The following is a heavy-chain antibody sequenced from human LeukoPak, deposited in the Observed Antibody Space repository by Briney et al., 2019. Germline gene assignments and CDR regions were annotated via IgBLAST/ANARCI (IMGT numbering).Heavy chain of an antibody. CDR1: GYTFTSYG. Sequence: ASVKVSCKASGYTFTSYGFSWVRQAPGQGLEWMGWISTYYGNTNYAQKLQDRVTMTTVTSTSTAYMELTSLRSDDTAVYYCARVYSTNYYGSGDRPFLFDYWGQGTVVTVSS. CDR3: ARVYSTNYYGSGDRPFLFDY. V-gene: IGHV1-18*01. J-gene: IGHJ4*02. D-gene: IGHD3-10*01. CDR2: ISTYYGNT.